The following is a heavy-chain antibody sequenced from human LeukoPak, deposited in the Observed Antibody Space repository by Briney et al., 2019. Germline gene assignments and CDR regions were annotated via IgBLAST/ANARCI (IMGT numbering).Heavy chain of an antibody. CDR3: ARGAPIAARVFDY. Sequence: SETLSLTCTVTGGSISSYYWSWLRQPPGKGLEWIGYIYYSGSTNYNPSLKSRVTISVDTSKNQFSLKLSSVTAADTAVYYCARGAPIAARVFDYWGQGTLVTVSS. V-gene: IGHV4-59*01. D-gene: IGHD6-6*01. CDR2: IYYSGST. CDR1: GGSISSYY. J-gene: IGHJ4*02.